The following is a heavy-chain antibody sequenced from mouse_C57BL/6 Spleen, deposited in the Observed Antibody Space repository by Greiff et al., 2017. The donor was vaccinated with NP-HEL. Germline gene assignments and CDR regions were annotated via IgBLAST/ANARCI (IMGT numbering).Heavy chain of an antibody. Sequence: QVQLQQSGPELVKPGASVKISCKASGYAFSSSWMNWVKQRPGKGLEWIGRIYPGDGDTHYNGKLTGKATLTADKSSSTAYMQLSSLTSEDSAVYFCARGRYYDYDEGYFDVWGTGTTVTVSS. J-gene: IGHJ1*03. D-gene: IGHD2-4*01. CDR1: GYAFSSSW. V-gene: IGHV1-82*01. CDR3: ARGRYYDYDEGYFDV. CDR2: IYPGDGDT.